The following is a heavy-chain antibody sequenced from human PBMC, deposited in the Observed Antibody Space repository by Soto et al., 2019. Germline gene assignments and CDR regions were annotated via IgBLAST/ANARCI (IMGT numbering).Heavy chain of an antibody. J-gene: IGHJ3*01. CDR2: IVVGSGNT. CDR3: AAFATTGDAFDV. V-gene: IGHV1-58*01. CDR1: GFTFTRSA. Sequence: QMQLVQSGPEVKKPGTSVKVSCKASGFTFTRSAVQWVRQARGQCPEWIGWIVVGSGNTNYAQKFQERVTITRDMSTSTAYMELSSLRSEDTAVYYCAAFATTGDAFDVWGQGTMVTVSS. D-gene: IGHD4-17*01.